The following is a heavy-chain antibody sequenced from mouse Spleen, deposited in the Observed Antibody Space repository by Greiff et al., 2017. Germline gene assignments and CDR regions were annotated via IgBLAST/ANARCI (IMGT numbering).Heavy chain of an antibody. CDR2: ISSGGSYT. J-gene: IGHJ4*01. CDR1: GFTFSSYG. V-gene: IGHV5-6*01. CDR3: ARQDYGSLYYYAMDY. D-gene: IGHD1-1*01. Sequence: EVKLVESGGDLEKPGGSLKLSCAASGFTFSSYGMSWVRQTPDKRLEWVATISSGGSYTYYPDSVKGRFTISRDNAKNTLYLQMSSLKSEDTAMYYCARQDYGSLYYYAMDYWGQGTSVTVSS.